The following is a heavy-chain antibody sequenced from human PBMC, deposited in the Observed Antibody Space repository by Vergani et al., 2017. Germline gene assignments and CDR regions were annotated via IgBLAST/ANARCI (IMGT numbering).Heavy chain of an antibody. CDR3: ARDIVAGYIWGSYRYDAFDI. CDR1: GYTFTGYY. V-gene: IGHV1-69*09. D-gene: IGHD3-16*02. CDR2: IIPILGIA. J-gene: IGHJ3*02. Sequence: QVQLVQSGAEVKKPGASVKVSCKASGYTFTGYYMHWVRQAPGQGLEWMGRIIPILGIANYAQKFQGRVTITADKSTSTAYMELSSLRAEDTAVYYCARDIVAGYIWGSYRYDAFDIWGQGTMVTVSS.